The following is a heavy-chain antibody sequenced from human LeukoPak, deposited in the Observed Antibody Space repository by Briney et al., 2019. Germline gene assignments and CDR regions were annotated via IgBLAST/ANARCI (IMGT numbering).Heavy chain of an antibody. V-gene: IGHV4-31*03. Sequence: SETLSLTCTVSGGSISGYYWSWIRQHPGKGLEWIGYIYYSGSTYYNPSLKSRVTISVDTSKNQFSLKLSSVTAADTAVYYCARGGGGFYDSSGYFDYWGQGTLVTVSS. D-gene: IGHD3-22*01. CDR1: GGSISGYY. CDR2: IYYSGST. J-gene: IGHJ4*02. CDR3: ARGGGGFYDSSGYFDY.